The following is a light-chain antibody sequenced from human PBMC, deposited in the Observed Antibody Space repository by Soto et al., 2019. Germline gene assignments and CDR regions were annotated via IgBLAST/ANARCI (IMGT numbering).Light chain of an antibody. CDR2: DAS. J-gene: IGKJ4*01. CDR1: QSVSSN. V-gene: IGKV3-11*01. Sequence: IVMTQSPATLSVSPWERATLSCRASQSVSSNLAWYQQKPGQAPRLLIYDASNRATGIPARFSGSGSGTDFTLTISSLEPEDIAVYYCQQRSNWRVTFGGGTKVDIK. CDR3: QQRSNWRVT.